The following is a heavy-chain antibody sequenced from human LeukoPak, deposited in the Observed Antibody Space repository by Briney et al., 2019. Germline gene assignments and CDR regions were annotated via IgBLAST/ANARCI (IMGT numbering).Heavy chain of an antibody. D-gene: IGHD1-26*01. Sequence: PGGSLRLSCAASGFTVSSNYMSWVRQAPEKGLEWVSVIYSGGSTYYADSVKGRFTISRDNSKNTLYLQMNSLRAEDTAVYYCAKDRGSYLYYFDYWGQGTLVTVSS. V-gene: IGHV3-53*01. J-gene: IGHJ4*02. CDR2: IYSGGST. CDR3: AKDRGSYLYYFDY. CDR1: GFTVSSNY.